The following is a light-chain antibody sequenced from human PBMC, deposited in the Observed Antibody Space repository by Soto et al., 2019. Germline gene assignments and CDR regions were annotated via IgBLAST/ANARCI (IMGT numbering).Light chain of an antibody. V-gene: IGLV1-40*01. CDR2: ANI. CDR1: SSNIGAGYD. Sequence: QAVVTQPPSVSGAPGQRVTISCTGSSSNIGAGYDVHWYQQLPGTAPTLLMFANINRPSGVPDRFSGSKSDTSAFLAITGLQAEDEADYYCQSYDSSLSAYVFGTGTKLTVL. J-gene: IGLJ1*01. CDR3: QSYDSSLSAYV.